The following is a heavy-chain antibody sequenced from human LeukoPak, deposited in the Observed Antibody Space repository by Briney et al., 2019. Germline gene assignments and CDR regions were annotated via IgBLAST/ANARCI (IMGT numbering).Heavy chain of an antibody. CDR1: GFPFSSYA. Sequence: GGSLRLSCSASGFPFSSYAMHWVRQAPGKGLEWVAVTSSDGNIKYYADSVKGRFTISRDNSKNTLYLQMNSLRGEDTGVYYCARDPVPATARHFDYWGQGTLVTVSS. CDR2: TSSDGNIK. V-gene: IGHV3-30-3*01. D-gene: IGHD1-1*01. J-gene: IGHJ4*02. CDR3: ARDPVPATARHFDY.